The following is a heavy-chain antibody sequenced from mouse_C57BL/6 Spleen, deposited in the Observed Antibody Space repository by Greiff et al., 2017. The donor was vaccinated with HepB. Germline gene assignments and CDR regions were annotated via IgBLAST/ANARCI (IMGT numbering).Heavy chain of an antibody. CDR1: GYTFTDYY. CDR2: INPYNGGT. D-gene: IGHD1-1*01. Sequence: VQLKESGPVLVKPGASVKMSCKASGYTFTDYYMNWVKQSHGKSLEWIGVINPYNGGTSYNQKFKVKATLTVDKSSSTAYMELNSLTSEDSAVYYVASYYDGWYFDVWGTGTTVTVSS. CDR3: ASYYDGWYFDV. J-gene: IGHJ1*03. V-gene: IGHV1-19*01.